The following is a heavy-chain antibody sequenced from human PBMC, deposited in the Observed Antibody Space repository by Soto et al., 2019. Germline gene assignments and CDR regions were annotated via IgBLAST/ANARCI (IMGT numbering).Heavy chain of an antibody. CDR2: IIPIFGTA. J-gene: IGHJ4*02. CDR3: ATPRSHSYDDDGSGYPEHGYLDY. V-gene: IGHV1-69*13. D-gene: IGHD3-22*01. CDR1: GRTFSSHA. Sequence: ASVKASCKASGRTFSSHATSWVRQAPGQGLEWMGGIIPIFGTAYYEQKLEGRVAILADESTSSAYMELRSLRSEDTAVYYCATPRSHSYDDDGSGYPEHGYLDYWGQVTLVTVAS.